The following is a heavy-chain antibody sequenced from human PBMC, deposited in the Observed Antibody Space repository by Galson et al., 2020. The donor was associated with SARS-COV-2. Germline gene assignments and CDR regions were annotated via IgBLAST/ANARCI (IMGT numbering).Heavy chain of an antibody. CDR1: GFTFSGYG. J-gene: IGHJ5*02. CDR3: ARDLSGRFDP. V-gene: IGHV3-30*03. CDR2: NPSDGGNI. D-gene: IGHD2-15*01. Sequence: GGSLRLSCAASGFTFSGYGMHWARQARGKGLEWVAINPSDGGNIYYADSVKGRFTVSRDDSKNMLYLQMSSLRPEDTAVYYCARDLSGRFDPWGQGTLVTVSS.